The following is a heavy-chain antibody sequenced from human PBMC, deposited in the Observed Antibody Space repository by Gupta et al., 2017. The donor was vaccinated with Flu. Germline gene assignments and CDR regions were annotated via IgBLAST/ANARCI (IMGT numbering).Heavy chain of an antibody. J-gene: IGHJ4*02. Sequence: VRQAPGRGPEWVSTSSGSGADTSYADSVTGRFAISRDNSKNTLYLQRDSVRAEDTAVYYCAKDQAPLVGASDYWGQGTLVTVSS. CDR2: SSGSGADT. V-gene: IGHV3-23*01. D-gene: IGHD1-26*01. CDR3: AKDQAPLVGASDY.